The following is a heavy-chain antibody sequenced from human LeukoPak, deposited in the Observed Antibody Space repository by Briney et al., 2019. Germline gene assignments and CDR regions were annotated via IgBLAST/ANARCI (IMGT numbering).Heavy chain of an antibody. CDR3: ASRYPTRAFDI. CDR1: GGSFTGYY. Sequence: SETLSLTCDVSGGSFTGYYWSWIRQPAGKGLEWIGRIYATGSTNYNPSLESRVTMSVDTSKNHLSLKVTSVTAADTAVYYCASRYPTRAFDIWGQGTMVTVSS. D-gene: IGHD1-1*01. V-gene: IGHV4-4*07. J-gene: IGHJ3*02. CDR2: IYATGST.